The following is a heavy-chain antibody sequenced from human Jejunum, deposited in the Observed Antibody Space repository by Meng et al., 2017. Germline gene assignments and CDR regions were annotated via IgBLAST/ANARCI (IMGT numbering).Heavy chain of an antibody. CDR3: ARGGYDSSGYYYRWFDP. CDR2: TYYRSKWYN. V-gene: IGHV6-1*01. CDR1: GDSVSSNSAA. D-gene: IGHD3-22*01. Sequence: QAQPQQAGPGMVKPSHTLSPPCGIPGDSVSSNSAAWNWFRQSPSRGLEWLGRTYYRSKWYNDYAVSVKSRITVNPDTSKNHFSLQLNSVTPEDTAVYYCARGGYDSSGYYYRWFDPWGQGTLVTVSS. J-gene: IGHJ5*02.